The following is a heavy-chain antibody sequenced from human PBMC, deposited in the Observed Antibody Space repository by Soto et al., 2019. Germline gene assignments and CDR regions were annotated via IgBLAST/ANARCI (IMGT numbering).Heavy chain of an antibody. J-gene: IGHJ5*02. CDR2: INHSGST. CDR1: GGSFSGYY. V-gene: IGHV4-34*01. CDR3: ASVMNIVVVVAATGNGWIDP. Sequence: PSETLSLTCAVYGGSFSGYYWSWIRQPPGKGLEWIGEINHSGSTNYNPSLKSRVTISVDTSKNQFSLKLSSVTAADTAVYYCASVMNIVVVVAATGNGWIDPWGQGTLVTVSS. D-gene: IGHD2-15*01.